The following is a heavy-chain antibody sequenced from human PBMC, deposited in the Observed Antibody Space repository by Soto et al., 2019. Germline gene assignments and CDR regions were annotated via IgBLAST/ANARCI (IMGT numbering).Heavy chain of an antibody. CDR2: IRTKANSYAT. J-gene: IGHJ6*02. V-gene: IGHV3-73*02. CDR1: GFTFRGSA. Sequence: EVQLVESGGGLVQPGESLKLSCAASGFTFRGSAMHWVRQASGKGLEWVGRIRTKANSYATAYAASVQGRFTISRADSKSTAYLQMNSLKTEDTAVYYCTGSLLAYCSGGKCHTDYYYYGMDVWGQGTAVTVSS. CDR3: TGSLLAYCSGGKCHTDYYYYGMDV. D-gene: IGHD2-15*01.